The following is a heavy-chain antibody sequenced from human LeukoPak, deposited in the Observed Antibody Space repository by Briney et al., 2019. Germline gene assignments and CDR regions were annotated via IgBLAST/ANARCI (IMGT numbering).Heavy chain of an antibody. CDR3: AREGYASNWYPD. CDR2: TYYSGTT. CDR1: GGSISSSY. D-gene: IGHD6-13*01. J-gene: IGHJ4*02. V-gene: IGHV4-59*01. Sequence: PSETLSLTCTVSGGSISSSYWAWIRQPPGKGLEWIGYTYYSGTTNYNPSLKSRVTISVDTSKNQFSLKLRSVTAADTAMYYCAREGYASNWYPDWGQGTLVTVSS.